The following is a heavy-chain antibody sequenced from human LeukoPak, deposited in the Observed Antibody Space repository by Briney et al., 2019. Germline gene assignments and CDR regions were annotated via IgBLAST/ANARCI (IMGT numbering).Heavy chain of an antibody. Sequence: GGSLRLSCAASGFTVSSNYMSWVRQAPGKGLEWVSAISGSGGSTYYADSVKGRFTISRDNSKNTLYLQMNSLRAEDTAVYYCAKLQGYSSSWYEYYWGQGTLVTVSS. CDR3: AKLQGYSSSWYEYY. J-gene: IGHJ4*02. D-gene: IGHD6-13*01. CDR1: GFTVSSNY. CDR2: ISGSGGST. V-gene: IGHV3-23*01.